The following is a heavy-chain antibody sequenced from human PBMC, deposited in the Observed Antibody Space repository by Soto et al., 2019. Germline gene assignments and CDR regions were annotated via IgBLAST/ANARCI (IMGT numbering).Heavy chain of an antibody. V-gene: IGHV1-24*01. CDR1: GYTLTELS. J-gene: IGHJ4*02. CDR3: ATGPMVRDPRDFDY. Sequence: ASVKVSCKVSGYTLTELSMHWVRQAPGKGLEWMGGFDPEDGETIYAQKFQGRVTMTEDTSTDTAYMELSSLRSEDTAVYYCATGPMVRDPRDFDYWGQGTLVTVSS. CDR2: FDPEDGET. D-gene: IGHD3-10*01.